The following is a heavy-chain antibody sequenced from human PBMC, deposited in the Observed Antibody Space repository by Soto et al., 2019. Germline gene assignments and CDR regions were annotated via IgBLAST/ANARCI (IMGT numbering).Heavy chain of an antibody. J-gene: IGHJ4*02. CDR1: GFTFSSYC. CDR2: ISYDGSNK. V-gene: IGHV3-30*18. Sequence: GGSLILSCAASGFTFSSYCMHWVRQAPGKGLEWVAVISYDGSNKYYADSVKGRFTISRDNSKNTLYLQMNSLRAEDTAVYYCAKDLSYIAVAGALDYWGQGTLVTVSS. D-gene: IGHD6-19*01. CDR3: AKDLSYIAVAGALDY.